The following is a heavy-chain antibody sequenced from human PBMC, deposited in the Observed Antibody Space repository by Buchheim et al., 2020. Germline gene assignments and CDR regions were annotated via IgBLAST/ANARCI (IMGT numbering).Heavy chain of an antibody. CDR1: GFTFSDYY. Sequence: QIQLVESGGDWVNPGGSLRLSCAASGFTFSDYYMSWIRQAPGKGLEWVSYISTGSSSTNYADSVKGRFIISRDHATNSLYLQMNSLRAEDTAVYFCAREVKGAARYFDYWGQGTL. D-gene: IGHD6-6*01. J-gene: IGHJ4*02. CDR2: ISTGSSST. V-gene: IGHV3-11*05. CDR3: AREVKGAARYFDY.